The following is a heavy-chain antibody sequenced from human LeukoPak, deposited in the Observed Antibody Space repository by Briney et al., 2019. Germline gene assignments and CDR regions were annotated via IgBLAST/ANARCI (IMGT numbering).Heavy chain of an antibody. J-gene: IGHJ5*02. CDR3: ARDGYCGSTSCYHRSWFDP. D-gene: IGHD2-2*03. V-gene: IGHV3-30-3*01. Sequence: GGSLRLSCAASGFTFSSYAMHWVRQAPGKGLEWVAVISYDGSNKYYADSVKGRFTISRDNSKNTLYLQMNSLRTEDTAVYYCARDGYCGSTSCYHRSWFDPWGQGTLVTVSS. CDR2: ISYDGSNK. CDR1: GFTFSSYA.